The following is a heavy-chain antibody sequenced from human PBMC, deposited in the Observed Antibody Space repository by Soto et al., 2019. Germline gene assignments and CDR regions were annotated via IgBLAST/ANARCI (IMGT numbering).Heavy chain of an antibody. CDR1: GGTFSSYA. CDR3: AREWVSAYDSRDNGYFDL. Sequence: QVQLVQSGAEVKKPGSSVKVSCKASGGTFSSYAISWVRQAPGQGLEWMGGIIPIFGTANYAQKFQGRVTITADESTSTAYMVRSSLRSEDTAVYYCAREWVSAYDSRDNGYFDLWGRGTLVTVSS. D-gene: IGHD3-22*01. CDR2: IIPIFGTA. J-gene: IGHJ2*01. V-gene: IGHV1-69*01.